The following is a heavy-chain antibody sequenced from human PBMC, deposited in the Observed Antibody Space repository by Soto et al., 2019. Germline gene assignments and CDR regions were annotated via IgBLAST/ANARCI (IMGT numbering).Heavy chain of an antibody. CDR3: ARDDYDFWSGYHYYFDY. CDR2: ISAYNGNT. Sequence: ASVKVSCKASGYTFTSYGISWVRQAPGQGLEWMGWISAYNGNTNYAQKLQGRVTMTTDTSTSTAYMELRSLRSDDTAVYYCARDDYDFWSGYHYYFDYWGQGTLVTVSS. J-gene: IGHJ4*02. V-gene: IGHV1-18*01. CDR1: GYTFTSYG. D-gene: IGHD3-3*01.